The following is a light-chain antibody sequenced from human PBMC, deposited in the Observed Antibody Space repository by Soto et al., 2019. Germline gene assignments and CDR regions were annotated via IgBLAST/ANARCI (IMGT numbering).Light chain of an antibody. V-gene: IGKV1-39*01. J-gene: IGKJ2*01. CDR2: TSG. Sequence: IQMTQSPSSLSASVGDRVTITCRASQRITTYLNWYQQKPGEAPKLLISTSGTLQRGVPSRFSGSGSGTDFTLTITALRPEDFATYFFQQTYRTPYTFGQGTKLEIK. CDR1: QRITTY. CDR3: QQTYRTPYT.